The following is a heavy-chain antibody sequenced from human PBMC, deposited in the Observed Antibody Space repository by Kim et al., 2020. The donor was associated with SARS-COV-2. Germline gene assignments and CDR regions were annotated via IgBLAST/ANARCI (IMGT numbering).Heavy chain of an antibody. V-gene: IGHV3-11*04. CDR2: ISSSGSTI. CDR3: ARDGVDSSGYYYAFDI. J-gene: IGHJ3*02. CDR1: GFTFSDYY. D-gene: IGHD3-22*01. Sequence: GGSLRLSCAASGFTFSDYYMSWIRQAPGKGLEWVSYISSSGSTIYYADSVKGRFTISRDNAKNSLYLQMNSLRAEDTAVYYCARDGVDSSGYYYAFDIWGQGTMVTVSS.